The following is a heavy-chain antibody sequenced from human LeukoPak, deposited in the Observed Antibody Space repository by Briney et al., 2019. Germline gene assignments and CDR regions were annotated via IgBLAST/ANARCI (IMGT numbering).Heavy chain of an antibody. CDR3: ARHRADYGDYYFDY. CDR1: GFAFSSYS. V-gene: IGHV3-21*01. D-gene: IGHD4-17*01. CDR2: ISSSSSYI. Sequence: GGSLRLSCAASGFAFSSYSMNWVRQAPGKGLEWVSSISSSSSYIYYADSVKGRFTIPRDNAKNSLYLQMNSLRAEDTAVYYCARHRADYGDYYFDYWGQGTLVTVSS. J-gene: IGHJ4*02.